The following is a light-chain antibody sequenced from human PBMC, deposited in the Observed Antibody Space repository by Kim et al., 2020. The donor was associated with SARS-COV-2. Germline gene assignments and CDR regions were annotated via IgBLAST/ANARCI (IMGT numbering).Light chain of an antibody. V-gene: IGLV1-40*01. J-gene: IGLJ2*01. CDR1: SSNIGAGYD. CDR2: GNS. CDR3: QSYDISLISSV. Sequence: QGVTISCPGSSSNIGAGYDVHWYQQLPGTAPKLLIYGNSNRPSGVPDRFSGSKSGTSASLAITGLQAEDEADYYCQSYDISLISSVFGGGTQLTVL.